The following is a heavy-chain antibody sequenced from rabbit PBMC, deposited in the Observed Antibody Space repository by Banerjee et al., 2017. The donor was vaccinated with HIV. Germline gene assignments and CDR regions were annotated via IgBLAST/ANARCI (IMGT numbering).Heavy chain of an antibody. D-gene: IGHD1-1*01. CDR1: GFDFGSTYW. CDR2: IGTGSGST. J-gene: IGHJ4*01. CDR3: ARSSSVFYYFNL. Sequence: QEQLVESGGGLVQPGGSLKLSCKASGFDFGSTYWICWVRQAPGKGLEWIACIGTGSGSTYYANWAKGRITGSKASSTTVTLQMTSLTAADTALYFCARSSSVFYYFNLWGPGTLVTVS. V-gene: IGHV1S45*01.